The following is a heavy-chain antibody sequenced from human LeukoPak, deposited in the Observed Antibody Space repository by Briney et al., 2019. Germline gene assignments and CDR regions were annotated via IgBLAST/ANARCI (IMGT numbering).Heavy chain of an antibody. CDR1: GFTFNSYE. V-gene: IGHV3-48*03. Sequence: GGSLRLSCAASGFTFNSYEMNWVRQAPGKGLEWVSYISSSGSTIYYADSVKGRFTISRDNAKNSLYLQMNSLRAEDTAVYYCARGDYGSGSPYYYYYMDVWGKGTTVTISS. D-gene: IGHD3-10*01. CDR2: ISSSGSTI. CDR3: ARGDYGSGSPYYYYYMDV. J-gene: IGHJ6*03.